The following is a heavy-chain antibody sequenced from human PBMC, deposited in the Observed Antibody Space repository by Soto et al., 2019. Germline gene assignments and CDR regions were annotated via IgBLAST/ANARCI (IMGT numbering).Heavy chain of an antibody. J-gene: IGHJ6*03. Sequence: SETLSLTCTVSGGSISGYYSSWIRQPPGKGLEWIGYIYYSGSTNYNPSLKSRVTISVDTSKNQFSLKLSSVTAADTAVYYCARTYSNYAYYYYYTDFWGKGTTVTVSS. V-gene: IGHV4-59*08. CDR3: ARTYSNYAYYYYYTDF. CDR2: IYYSGST. CDR1: GGSISGYY. D-gene: IGHD4-4*01.